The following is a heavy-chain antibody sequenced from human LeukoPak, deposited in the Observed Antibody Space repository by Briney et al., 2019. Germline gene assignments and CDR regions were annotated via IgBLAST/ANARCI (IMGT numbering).Heavy chain of an antibody. D-gene: IGHD3-3*01. CDR1: GYTFTSYD. J-gene: IGHJ6*02. V-gene: IGHV1-69*13. CDR3: ARAITIFGVVITPLSYGMDV. CDR2: IIPIFGTA. Sequence: SVKVSCKASGYTFTSYDINWVRQAPGQGLEWMGGIIPIFGTANYAQKFQGRVTITADESTSTAYMELSSLRSEDTAVYYCARAITIFGVVITPLSYGMDVWGQGTTVTVSS.